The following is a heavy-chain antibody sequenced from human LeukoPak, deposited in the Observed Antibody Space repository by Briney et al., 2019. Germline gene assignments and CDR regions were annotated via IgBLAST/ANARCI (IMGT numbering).Heavy chain of an antibody. CDR1: GFTFAKYG. CDR2: IGRCGTT. D-gene: IGHD3-22*01. J-gene: IGHJ4*02. CDR3: AKYFYDSSTDEFDY. Sequence: HSPAVSGFTFAKYGRTWVGPAPGKGGEWVYSIGRCGTTIYAEPVEGRFTNSRDNSKKPLFLQKNSLRGEDKAVYYCAKYFYDSSTDEFDYWGQGTLVTVSS. V-gene: IGHV3-23*01.